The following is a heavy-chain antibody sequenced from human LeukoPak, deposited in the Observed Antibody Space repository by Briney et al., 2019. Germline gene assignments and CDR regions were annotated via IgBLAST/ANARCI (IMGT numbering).Heavy chain of an antibody. CDR1: GGSISSSSYY. J-gene: IGHJ3*02. CDR2: IYYSGST. Sequence: PSETLSLTCTVSGGSISSSSYYWGWIRQPPGKGLEWIGSIYYSGSTYYNPSLKSRVTISVDTSKNQFSLKLSSVTAADTAVYYCARQNDSSGNDAFDIWGQGTMVTVSS. V-gene: IGHV4-39*01. D-gene: IGHD3-22*01. CDR3: ARQNDSSGNDAFDI.